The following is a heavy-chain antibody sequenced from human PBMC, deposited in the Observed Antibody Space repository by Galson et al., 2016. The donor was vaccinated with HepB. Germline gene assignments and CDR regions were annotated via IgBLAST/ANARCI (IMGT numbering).Heavy chain of an antibody. CDR1: GFSFSSFA. J-gene: IGHJ4*02. CDR2: VSYDGNSK. V-gene: IGHV3-30*18. Sequence: SLRLSCAASGFSFSSFAMHWVRRVPGKGLEWVAVVSYDGNSKYYADSVNGRFTISRDNSNNTVHLQMNNLKVEDMAIYYCAKDWAAGGNWYFEYWGQGTLVTVPS. D-gene: IGHD6-13*01. CDR3: AKDWAAGGNWYFEY.